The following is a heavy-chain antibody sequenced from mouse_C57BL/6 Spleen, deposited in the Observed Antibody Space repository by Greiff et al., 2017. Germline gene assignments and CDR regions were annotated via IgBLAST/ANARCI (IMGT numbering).Heavy chain of an antibody. Sequence: VQLQQSGAELMKPGASVKLSCKATGYTFTGYWIEWVKQRPGHGLEWIGEIFPGSGSTNYNAKFKGKATFPADTYSNNAYMQLSSLTTEDSAIYCWASLSLEFAWFAYGGQGTLVTVSA. J-gene: IGHJ3*01. V-gene: IGHV1-9*01. CDR2: IFPGSGST. CDR3: ASLSLEFAWFAY. CDR1: GYTFTGYW.